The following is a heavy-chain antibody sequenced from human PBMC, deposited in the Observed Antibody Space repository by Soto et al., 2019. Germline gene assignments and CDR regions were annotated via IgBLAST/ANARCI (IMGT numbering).Heavy chain of an antibody. V-gene: IGHV3-48*03. CDR3: ARDGGYTMIVVGRTRYGMDV. J-gene: IGHJ6*02. Sequence: GGSMRLSCAASGFTFSSYEMNWVRQAPGKGLEWVSYISSSGSTIYYADSVKGRFTISRDNAKNSLYLQMNSLRAEDTAVYYCARDGGYTMIVVGRTRYGMDVWGQGTTVTVSS. CDR2: ISSSGSTI. CDR1: GFTFSSYE. D-gene: IGHD3-22*01.